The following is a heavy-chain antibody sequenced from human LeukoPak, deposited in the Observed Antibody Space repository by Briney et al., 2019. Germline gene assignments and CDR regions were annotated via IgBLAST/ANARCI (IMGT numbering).Heavy chain of an antibody. V-gene: IGHV3-30*04. CDR2: ISYDGSNK. CDR3: AREHSSSWRYFDY. J-gene: IGHJ4*02. CDR1: GFTFSSYA. Sequence: GRSLRLSCAASGFTFSSYAMHWVRQAPGKGLEWVAVISYDGSNKYYADSVKGRFTISRDNSRNTLYLQMNSLRAEDTAVYYCAREHSSSWRYFDYWGQGTLVTVSS. D-gene: IGHD6-13*01.